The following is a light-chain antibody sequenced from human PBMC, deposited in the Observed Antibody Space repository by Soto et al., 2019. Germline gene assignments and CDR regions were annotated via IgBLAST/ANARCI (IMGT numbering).Light chain of an antibody. CDR3: QQYNKWPIT. CDR2: YTS. J-gene: IGKJ5*01. Sequence: EIVMTHSPAGLSVSXWXXAXXXXGASQSVSSDLAWYQQKPGQAPRLLIYYTSTRATGFPARFSGGGSGTEFTLTISSLQSEDSAFYYCQQYNKWPITFGQGTRLEI. CDR1: QSVSSD. V-gene: IGKV3-15*01.